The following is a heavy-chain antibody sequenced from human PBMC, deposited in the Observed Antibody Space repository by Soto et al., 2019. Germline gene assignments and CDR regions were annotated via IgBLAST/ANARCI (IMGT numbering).Heavy chain of an antibody. V-gene: IGHV3-23*01. CDR1: GFTFSSYA. CDR3: ANDPGFQTGIVVAGTHSY. D-gene: IGHD6-19*01. J-gene: IGHJ4*02. CDR2: ISGSVGIT. Sequence: AWGSLRLSCAASGFTFSSYAMSWVRQAPGKGLEWVSAISGSVGITYYADSVKGRFTISRDNSKNTLYLQMNSLRAEDTAVYYCANDPGFQTGIVVAGTHSYWGQGTMVNVSS.